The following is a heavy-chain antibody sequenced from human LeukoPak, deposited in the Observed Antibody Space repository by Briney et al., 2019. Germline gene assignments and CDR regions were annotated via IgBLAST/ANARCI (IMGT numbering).Heavy chain of an antibody. CDR1: GVSISSYY. J-gene: IGHJ6*02. CDR2: IYYSGST. Sequence: SETLSLTCTVSGVSISSYYWSWIRQPPGKGLEWIGYIYYSGSTNYNPSLKSRVTISVDTSKNQFSLKLSSVTAADTAVYYCASIAVAGGGLDYCYYYGMDVWGQGTTVTVSS. V-gene: IGHV4-59*08. D-gene: IGHD6-19*01. CDR3: ASIAVAGGGLDYCYYYGMDV.